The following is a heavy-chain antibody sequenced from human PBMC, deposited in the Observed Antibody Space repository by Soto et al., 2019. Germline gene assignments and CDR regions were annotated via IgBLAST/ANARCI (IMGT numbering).Heavy chain of an antibody. CDR3: ARVWDSSGPNFDY. J-gene: IGHJ4*02. V-gene: IGHV1-69*02. CDR2: IIPILGIA. Sequence: SVKVSCKASGGTFSSYTISWVRHAPGQGLEWMGRIIPILGIANYAQKFQGRVTITADKSTSTAYMELSSLRSEDTAVYYCARVWDSSGPNFDYWGQGTLVTVSS. CDR1: GGTFSSYT. D-gene: IGHD3-22*01.